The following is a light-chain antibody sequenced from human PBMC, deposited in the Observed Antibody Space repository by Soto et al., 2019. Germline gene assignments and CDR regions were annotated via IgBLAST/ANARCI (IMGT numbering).Light chain of an antibody. Sequence: EIQMTHSPSSLSAFVGDTVTISCRATDSIDRYLNWYQQKPGQAPRVLITAASTLQSGVPSRFSGSGAGTDFTLTINNLQPEDFATDYCQRTYNAPFTFGPGTKVAIK. CDR1: DSIDRY. J-gene: IGKJ3*01. CDR2: AAS. V-gene: IGKV1-39*01. CDR3: QRTYNAPFT.